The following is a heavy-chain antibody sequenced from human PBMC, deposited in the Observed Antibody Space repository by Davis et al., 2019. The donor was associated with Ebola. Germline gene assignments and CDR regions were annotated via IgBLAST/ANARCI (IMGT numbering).Heavy chain of an antibody. CDR3: AKLGRSSDYFGRHFDW. V-gene: IGHV5-51*01. Sequence: GESLKISCKVSGYSFSTYWIGWVRQIPGRGLEWMGTVYPGDSDTRYSPSFQGHVTISADRSTNTAYLRWSNLRASDTAIYYCAKLGRSSDYFGRHFDWWGQGTLVTVSS. CDR1: GYSFSTYW. D-gene: IGHD3-22*01. CDR2: VYPGDSDT. J-gene: IGHJ4*02.